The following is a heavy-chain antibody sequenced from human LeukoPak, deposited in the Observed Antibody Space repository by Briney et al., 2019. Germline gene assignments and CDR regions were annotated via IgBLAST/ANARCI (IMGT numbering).Heavy chain of an antibody. D-gene: IGHD3-22*01. CDR1: GGSISSYC. CDR2: IYYSGST. V-gene: IGHV4-59*01. Sequence: SETLSLTCTVSGGSISSYCWRWIRQPPGKGLEWIGYIYYSGSTNDNPSLKSRLTISVGTSKNQFSLKLNSVTAADTGVYYCARDGYYDSSGYVNRFDPWGQGTLVTVSS. CDR3: ARDGYYDSSGYVNRFDP. J-gene: IGHJ5*02.